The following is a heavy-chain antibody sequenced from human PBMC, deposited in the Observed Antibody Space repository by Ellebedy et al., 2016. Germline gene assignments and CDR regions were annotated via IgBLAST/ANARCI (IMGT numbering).Heavy chain of an antibody. V-gene: IGHV3-11*01. D-gene: IGHD2-2*01. CDR3: TRGVIPAAICPPSGN. Sequence: GESLKISXAASGFTFDDFYMSWIRQAPGKGLEWVSYISTTSNVIYYADSVKGRFTISRDNTRNLLFLQMNSLSAEDSATYYCTRGVIPAAICPPSGNWGQGTPVTVST. J-gene: IGHJ4*02. CDR2: ISTTSNVI. CDR1: GFTFDDFY.